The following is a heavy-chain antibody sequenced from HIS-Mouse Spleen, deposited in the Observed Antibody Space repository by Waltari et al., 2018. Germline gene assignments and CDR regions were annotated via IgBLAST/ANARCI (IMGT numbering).Heavy chain of an antibody. CDR3: AREIPYSSSWYDWYFDL. J-gene: IGHJ2*01. CDR1: GGSISSSSSY. Sequence: QLQLQESGPGLVKPSETLSLTCTVSGGSISSSSSYWGWIRQPPGKGLEWIGSIYYSGSTYYHPSLKSRVTIAVDTSKNQFSLRLSSVTAADTAVYYCAREIPYSSSWYDWYFDLWGRGTLVTVSS. CDR2: IYYSGST. D-gene: IGHD6-13*01. V-gene: IGHV4-39*07.